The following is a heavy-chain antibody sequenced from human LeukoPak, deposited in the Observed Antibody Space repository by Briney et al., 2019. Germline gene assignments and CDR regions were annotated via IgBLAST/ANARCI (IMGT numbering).Heavy chain of an antibody. Sequence: GESLKISCKGSGYSFTSYWIGRVRQMPGKGLEWMGIIYPGDSDTRYSPSFQGQVTISADKSISTAYLQWSSLKASDTAMYYCARQGPHSSSSYYYYMDVWGKGTTVTVSS. CDR2: IYPGDSDT. V-gene: IGHV5-51*01. CDR3: ARQGPHSSSSYYYYMDV. CDR1: GYSFTSYW. J-gene: IGHJ6*03. D-gene: IGHD6-6*01.